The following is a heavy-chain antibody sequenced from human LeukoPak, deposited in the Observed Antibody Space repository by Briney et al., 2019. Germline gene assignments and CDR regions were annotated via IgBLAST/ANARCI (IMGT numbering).Heavy chain of an antibody. Sequence: SETLSLTCTVSGDSTSSYYWSWIRQPAGKGLEWIGRVYHSGSTNHNPSLKSRVTMSVDTSKNQCSLKLSSVTAADTAVYYCARDSRSSSVWYFDVWGRGTLVTVSS. J-gene: IGHJ2*01. CDR2: VYHSGST. CDR3: ARDSRSSSVWYFDV. D-gene: IGHD6-6*01. V-gene: IGHV4-4*07. CDR1: GDSTSSYY.